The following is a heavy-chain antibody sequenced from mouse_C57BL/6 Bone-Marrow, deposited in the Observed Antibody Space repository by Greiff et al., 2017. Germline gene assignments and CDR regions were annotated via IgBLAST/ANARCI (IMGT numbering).Heavy chain of an antibody. Sequence: EVKLMESGGGLVQPGGSLKLSCAASGFTFSDYGMAWVRQAPRKGPEWVAFISNLAYSIYYADTVTGRFTISRENAKNTLYLEMSSLRSEDTAMYYCARQAYDGYYVWYFDVWGTGTTVTVSS. CDR2: ISNLAYSI. D-gene: IGHD2-3*01. CDR1: GFTFSDYG. CDR3: ARQAYDGYYVWYFDV. J-gene: IGHJ1*03. V-gene: IGHV5-15*01.